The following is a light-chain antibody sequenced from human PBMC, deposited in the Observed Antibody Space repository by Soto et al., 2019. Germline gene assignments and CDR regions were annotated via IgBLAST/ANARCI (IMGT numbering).Light chain of an antibody. Sequence: QAVVTQEPSLTVSPGGTVTLTCASSTGAVTSDNHPNWLQQKPGQAPRTLIYGANNRHSWTPARFSGSLLGGKAALTLSGVQPEDEAEYYCLLYFGGAHVFGAGTKLTVL. J-gene: IGLJ1*01. V-gene: IGLV7-43*01. CDR2: GAN. CDR3: LLYFGGAHV. CDR1: TGAVTSDNH.